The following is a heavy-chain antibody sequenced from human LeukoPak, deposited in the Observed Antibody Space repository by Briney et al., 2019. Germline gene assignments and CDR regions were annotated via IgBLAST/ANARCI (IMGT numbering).Heavy chain of an antibody. D-gene: IGHD1-26*01. CDR2: LNSDGCST. J-gene: IGHJ4*02. V-gene: IGHV3-74*01. Sequence: GGSLRLSCAASGFTFSSYWMHWVRQAPGKGLVWVSRLNSDGCSTSYADSVKGRFTISRDNAKDTLYLQMNSLRAEDTAMYYCARALVGASSKDPDYWGQGTLVTVSS. CDR1: GFTFSSYW. CDR3: ARALVGASSKDPDY.